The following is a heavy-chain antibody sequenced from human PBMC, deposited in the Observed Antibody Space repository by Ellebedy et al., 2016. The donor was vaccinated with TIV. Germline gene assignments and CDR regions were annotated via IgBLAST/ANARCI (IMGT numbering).Heavy chain of an antibody. CDR3: ASWDFDY. Sequence: GESLKISCAASGLTFNRYGMHWIRQAPDKGLEWVAVIWYDGSIKYLADSVKGRFTISRDNFNNTLYLQMNSLRAEDTAVYWCASWDFDYWGQGTLVTVSS. CDR2: IWYDGSIK. CDR1: GLTFNRYG. D-gene: IGHD7-27*01. V-gene: IGHV3-33*01. J-gene: IGHJ4*02.